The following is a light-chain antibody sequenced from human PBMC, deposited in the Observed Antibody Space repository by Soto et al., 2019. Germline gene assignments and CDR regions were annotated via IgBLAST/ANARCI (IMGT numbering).Light chain of an antibody. J-gene: IGLJ3*02. CDR2: DVS. Sequence: ALTQPASVSGSPGQSITISCTGTSSDVGGYNYVSWYQQHPGKAPKLMIYDVSNRPSGVSNRFSGSKSGNTASLTISGLQAEDEADYYCSSYTSSSFWVFGGGTKLTVL. CDR1: SSDVGGYNY. V-gene: IGLV2-14*01. CDR3: SSYTSSSFWV.